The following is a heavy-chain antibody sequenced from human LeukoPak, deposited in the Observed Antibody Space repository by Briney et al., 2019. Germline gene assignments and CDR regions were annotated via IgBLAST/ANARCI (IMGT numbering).Heavy chain of an antibody. J-gene: IGHJ4*02. CDR1: GYSFPAKY. CDR2: INPKNAGT. Sequence: RASVTVSFKASGYSFPAKYMHWVRQAPGQGLQWMGWINPKNAGTNYAQKFQGRVTMTRDTSTGTVYMELSRLRSDDTAVYYCARTLYIAAAPGGFDYWGQGTLVTVSS. CDR3: ARTLYIAAAPGGFDY. D-gene: IGHD6-13*01. V-gene: IGHV1-2*02.